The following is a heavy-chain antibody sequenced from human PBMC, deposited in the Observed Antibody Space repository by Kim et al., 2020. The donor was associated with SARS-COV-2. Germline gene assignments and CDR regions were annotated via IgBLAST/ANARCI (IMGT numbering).Heavy chain of an antibody. J-gene: IGHJ3*02. D-gene: IGHD6-19*01. CDR3: AKENYGQWLYDAFDI. CDR1: GFTFSSYG. Sequence: GGSLRLSCAASGFTFSSYGMHWVRQAPGKGLEWVAVISYDGSNKYYADSVKGRFTISRDNSKNTLYLQMNSLRAEDTAVYYCAKENYGQWLYDAFDIWGQGTMVTVSS. V-gene: IGHV3-30*18. CDR2: ISYDGSNK.